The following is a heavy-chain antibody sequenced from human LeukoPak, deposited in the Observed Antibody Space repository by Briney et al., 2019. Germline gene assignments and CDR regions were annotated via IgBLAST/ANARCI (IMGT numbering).Heavy chain of an antibody. CDR2: IYHSGST. D-gene: IGHD6-19*01. CDR1: GYSISSGYY. Sequence: PSETLSLTCTVFGYSISSGYYWGWIRQPPGKGLEWIGSIYHSGSTYYNPSLKSRVTISVDTSKNQFSLKLSSVTAADTAVYYCARTVADNHLNWLDPWGQGTLVTVSS. J-gene: IGHJ5*02. CDR3: ARTVADNHLNWLDP. V-gene: IGHV4-38-2*02.